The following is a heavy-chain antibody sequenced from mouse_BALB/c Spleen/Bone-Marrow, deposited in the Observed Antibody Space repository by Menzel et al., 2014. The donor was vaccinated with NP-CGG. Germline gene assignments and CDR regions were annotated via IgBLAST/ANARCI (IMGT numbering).Heavy chain of an antibody. CDR1: GFTFSSFG. CDR2: ISSGSSTI. Sequence: EVMLVESGGGLVQPGGSRKLSCAASGFTFSSFGMHWVRQAPEKGLEWVAYISSGSSTIYYADTVKGRFTISRDNPKNSLKMNMTSVRAEDTDMYYCARDEDNAMDYWGQGTSVTVSS. CDR3: ARDEDNAMDY. D-gene: IGHD3-3*01. V-gene: IGHV5-17*02. J-gene: IGHJ4*01.